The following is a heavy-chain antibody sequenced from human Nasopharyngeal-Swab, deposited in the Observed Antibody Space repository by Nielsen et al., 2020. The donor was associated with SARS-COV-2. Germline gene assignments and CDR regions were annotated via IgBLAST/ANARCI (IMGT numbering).Heavy chain of an antibody. CDR2: LRASGGST. J-gene: IGHJ6*02. D-gene: IGHD6-19*01. CDR3: ARDLYRQQWPLYNYYGMDV. V-gene: IGHV3-23*01. Sequence: GESLKISCAASGFTFSSYAMTWVRQAPGEGLEWVSALRASGGSTYYADAVRGRFTISRDNSKNTLHLEMNSLRAEDTAVYYCARDLYRQQWPLYNYYGMDVWGQGTTVTVSS. CDR1: GFTFSSYA.